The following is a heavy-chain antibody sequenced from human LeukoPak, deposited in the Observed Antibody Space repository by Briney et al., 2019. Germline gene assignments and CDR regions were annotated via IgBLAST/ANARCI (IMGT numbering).Heavy chain of an antibody. V-gene: IGHV4-30-4*01. J-gene: IGHJ4*02. CDR1: GGSISSGDYY. D-gene: IGHD6-13*01. CDR3: ALVQIAAARYFDY. CDR2: IYYSGST. Sequence: SQTLSLTCTVSGGSISSGDYYCSWIRQPPGKGLEWIGYIYYSGSTYYNPSLKSRVTISVDTSKNQFSLKLSSVTAADTAVYYCALVQIAAARYFDYWGQGALVTVSS.